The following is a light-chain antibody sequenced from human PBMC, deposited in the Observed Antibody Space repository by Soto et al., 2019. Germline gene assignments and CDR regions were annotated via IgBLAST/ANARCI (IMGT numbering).Light chain of an antibody. Sequence: EVLVTLSPATRYLSTVPSATLYCRVSEIIYSAYLGWYQQQPGQAPRLLIYGTSSRATGIPDRFSGSGSGTDFTLTISRLEPEDFAVYYCQQYGNSPITFGQGTRLEIK. CDR2: GTS. J-gene: IGKJ5*01. CDR1: EIIYSAY. V-gene: IGKV3-20*01. CDR3: QQYGNSPIT.